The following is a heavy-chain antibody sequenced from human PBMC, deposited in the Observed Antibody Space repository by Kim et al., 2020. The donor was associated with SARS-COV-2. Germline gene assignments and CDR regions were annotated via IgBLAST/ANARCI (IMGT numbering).Heavy chain of an antibody. V-gene: IGHV4-59*01. J-gene: IGHJ4*01. CDR3: ARDRIGHCIITSCSLHFDY. D-gene: IGHD2-2*01. CDR1: GGSISSYS. CDR2: TGST. Sequence: SETLSLTCTVSGGSISSYSWSWIRQTPGKGLEWIGYTGSTNYNPSLKSRVTISIDTSQNQFSLKLSSVTAADTAGYYCARDRIGHCIITSCSLHFDYWG.